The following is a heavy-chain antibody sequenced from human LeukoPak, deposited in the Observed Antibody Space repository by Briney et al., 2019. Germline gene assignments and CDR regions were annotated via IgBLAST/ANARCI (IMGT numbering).Heavy chain of an antibody. CDR2: ISSSSSII. J-gene: IGHJ4*02. Sequence: PGGSLTLSCAASGFTFSDYYMSWIRQAPGKGLEWISYISSSSSIIYYADSVKGRFTISRDNAKSSLYLQMNSLTAEDTAVYYCVRDHTRLGYNSIWHYFDSWGQGTLVIVSS. D-gene: IGHD6-13*01. CDR3: VRDHTRLGYNSIWHYFDS. CDR1: GFTFSDYY. V-gene: IGHV3-11*01.